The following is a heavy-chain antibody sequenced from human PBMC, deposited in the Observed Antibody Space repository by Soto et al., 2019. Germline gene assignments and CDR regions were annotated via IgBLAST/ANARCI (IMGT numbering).Heavy chain of an antibody. J-gene: IGHJ4*02. CDR1: GFTFSSYG. D-gene: IGHD6-13*01. Sequence: GGSLRLSCAASGFTFSSYGMHWVRQAPGKGLEWVAVIWYDGSNKYYADSVKGRFTISRDNSKNTLYLQMNSLRAEDTAVYYCARDRAVYSSSLAMDYWGQGTLVTVSS. CDR3: ARDRAVYSSSLAMDY. CDR2: IWYDGSNK. V-gene: IGHV3-33*01.